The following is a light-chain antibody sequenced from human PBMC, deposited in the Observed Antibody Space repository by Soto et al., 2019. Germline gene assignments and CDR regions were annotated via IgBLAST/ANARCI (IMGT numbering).Light chain of an antibody. CDR2: DVT. J-gene: IGLJ2*01. V-gene: IGLV2-14*03. Sequence: QSVLTQPAYVSGSPGQSITISCTGTSSDVGAYNFVSWYQQHPGKAPKLMIYDVTNRPSGVSSRFSGSKYGNTASLAISGLQAEEEADYYCSSYTPSNTIVFGGGTQLTVL. CDR3: SSYTPSNTIV. CDR1: SSDVGAYNF.